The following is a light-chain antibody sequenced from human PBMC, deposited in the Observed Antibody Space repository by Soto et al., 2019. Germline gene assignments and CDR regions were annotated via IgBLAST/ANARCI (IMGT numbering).Light chain of an antibody. CDR2: AAS. CDR3: QQYDNSLYT. CDR1: QSDSSSY. Sequence: EIVLTQSPGTLSLSPGERATLSCRASQSDSSSYLAWYQQKPGQPPRLLIYAASSRATGIPDRFSGSGSGTDFTLTISRLEPEDFAVYYCQQYDNSLYTFGQGTKLEIK. V-gene: IGKV3-20*01. J-gene: IGKJ2*01.